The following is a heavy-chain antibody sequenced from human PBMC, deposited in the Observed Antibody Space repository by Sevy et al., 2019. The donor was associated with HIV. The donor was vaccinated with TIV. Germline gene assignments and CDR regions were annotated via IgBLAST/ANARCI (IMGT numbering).Heavy chain of an antibody. CDR2: ISYDGSNK. D-gene: IGHD3-3*01. CDR3: AKDSVPFYDFWIVYVDV. Sequence: GGSLRPSCAASGFTFSSYGMHWVRQAPGKVLEWVAVISYDGSNKYYADSVKGRFTISRDNSKNTLYLQMNSLRAEDTAGYYCAKDSVPFYDFWIVYVDVWGQGTTVTVSS. J-gene: IGHJ6*02. V-gene: IGHV3-30*18. CDR1: GFTFSSYG.